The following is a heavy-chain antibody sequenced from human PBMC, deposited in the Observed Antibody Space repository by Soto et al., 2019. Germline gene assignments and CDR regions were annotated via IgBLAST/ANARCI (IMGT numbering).Heavy chain of an antibody. CDR1: GFTVSSYG. V-gene: IGHV3-33*01. Sequence: SLRLSCAASGFTVSSYGMHWFRQAPGKGLEWVAFIWHDGGNKFYAESVKGRFTISRDNSKNTLYLQMTSLSAEDTAMYYCARDGDVNTGFGKDYWGQGTLVTVLS. J-gene: IGHJ4*02. D-gene: IGHD3-3*01. CDR3: ARDGDVNTGFGKDY. CDR2: IWHDGGNK.